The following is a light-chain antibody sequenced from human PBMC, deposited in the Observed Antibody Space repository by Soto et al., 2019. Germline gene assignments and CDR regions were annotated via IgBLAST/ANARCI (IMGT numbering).Light chain of an antibody. Sequence: QSDLTQPASVSGSPGQSITISCTGTSSDVGGYNYVSWYQQHPGKAPKLMIYDVSNRPSGVSNRFSGSKSGNTASLTSSGLQAEDEADYYCSSYTSSSTYGVFGGGTKLTVL. CDR3: SSYTSSSTYGV. CDR1: SSDVGGYNY. V-gene: IGLV2-14*01. CDR2: DVS. J-gene: IGLJ2*01.